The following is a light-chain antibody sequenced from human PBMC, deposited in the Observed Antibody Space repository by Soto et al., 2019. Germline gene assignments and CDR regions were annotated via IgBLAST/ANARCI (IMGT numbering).Light chain of an antibody. CDR3: QQRSNWPAT. V-gene: IGKV3-11*01. Sequence: EIVLTQAPATLSLSPGERATLSCRASQSVSSYLAWYQQKPGQAPRLLIYDASNRATGIPARFSGSGSGTDFTLTISSLEPEDFAVHYCQQRSNWPATFGQGTRLEI. CDR2: DAS. CDR1: QSVSSY. J-gene: IGKJ5*01.